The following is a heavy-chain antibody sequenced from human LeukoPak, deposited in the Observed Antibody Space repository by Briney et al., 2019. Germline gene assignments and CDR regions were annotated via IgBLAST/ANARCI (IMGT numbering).Heavy chain of an antibody. CDR2: ISYDGTNR. Sequence: PGGSLRLSCAASGFTFSSYAMHWVRQTPGKGLEWVAVISYDGTNRYYAVSVRGQFTISRDNSKNMLYLQMNSLRAEDTAVYYCAKGIYGGNFDYWGQGTLVTVSS. D-gene: IGHD4-23*01. CDR3: AKGIYGGNFDY. J-gene: IGHJ4*02. V-gene: IGHV3-30*07. CDR1: GFTFSSYA.